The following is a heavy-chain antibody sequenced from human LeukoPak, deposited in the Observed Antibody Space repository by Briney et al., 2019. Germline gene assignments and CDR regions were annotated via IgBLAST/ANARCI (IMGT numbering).Heavy chain of an antibody. J-gene: IGHJ4*02. Sequence: GGSLRLSCAASGFTFLTSWMSWVRQAPGKGLEWVANIKQDGSEKYYVDSVKGRFTISRDNAKNSLYLQMNSLRAEDTAVYYCARDGTYYDFWSGYYTPTYYFDYWGQGTLVTVSS. CDR2: IKQDGSEK. CDR3: ARDGTYYDFWSGYYTPTYYFDY. D-gene: IGHD3-3*01. V-gene: IGHV3-7*01. CDR1: GFTFLTSW.